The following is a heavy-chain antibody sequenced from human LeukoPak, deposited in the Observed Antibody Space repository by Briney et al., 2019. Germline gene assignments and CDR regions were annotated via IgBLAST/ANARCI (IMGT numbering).Heavy chain of an antibody. CDR1: GFTFSNYW. CDR3: VRDRGYCSGGTCYALWDY. J-gene: IGHJ4*02. D-gene: IGHD2-15*01. V-gene: IGHV3-7*01. Sequence: GGSLRLSCAASGFTFSNYWMTWVRQAPGEGLEWVAHIKEDGGEKHYVDPVKGRFTISRDNAKNSLYLQMNSLRAEDTAMYYCVRDRGYCSGGTCYALWDYWGQGTLVTVSS. CDR2: IKEDGGEK.